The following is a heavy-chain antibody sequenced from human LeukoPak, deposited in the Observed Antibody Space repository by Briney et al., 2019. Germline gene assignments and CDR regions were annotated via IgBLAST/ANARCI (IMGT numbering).Heavy chain of an antibody. D-gene: IGHD3-16*01. CDR2: ISGSGGST. Sequence: GGSLRLSCAASGFTFSSYAMSWVRQAPGKGLGWVSAISGSGGSTYYADSVKGRFNFSRDNSNNTLYLEMYSLRTQDTAVYYCAKESHITSIDYWGQGTLVTVSS. CDR1: GFTFSSYA. J-gene: IGHJ4*02. V-gene: IGHV3-23*01. CDR3: AKESHITSIDY.